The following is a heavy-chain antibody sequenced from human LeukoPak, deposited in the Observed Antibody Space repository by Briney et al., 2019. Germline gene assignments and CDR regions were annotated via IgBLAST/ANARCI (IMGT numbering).Heavy chain of an antibody. Sequence: PGGSLRLSCAASGFSFSTYPMHWVRQAPGKGLEWVAAISYDGTNKYYADSVKGRFTISRDNSKNTLFLQMNSLRVEDTAVYYCARDLLADTSGYYYWGQGTLVTVSS. CDR3: ARDLLADTSGYYY. J-gene: IGHJ4*02. CDR2: ISYDGTNK. CDR1: GFSFSTYP. D-gene: IGHD3-22*01. V-gene: IGHV3-30-3*01.